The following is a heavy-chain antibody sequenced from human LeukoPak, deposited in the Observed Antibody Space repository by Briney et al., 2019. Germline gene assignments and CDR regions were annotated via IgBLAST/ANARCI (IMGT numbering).Heavy chain of an antibody. J-gene: IGHJ4*02. CDR3: TKVTEYYGSGSFGY. Sequence: GGSLRLSCAGSGFTFSNAWMTWVRQAPGKGREWVGRIKSNTDGGTTDYAAPVKGRFTVSSDNSKNTLYLQMNSLKTEDTAVYYCTKVTEYYGSGSFGYWGQGTLVTVSS. V-gene: IGHV3-15*01. CDR2: IKSNTDGGTT. D-gene: IGHD3-10*01. CDR1: GFTFSNAW.